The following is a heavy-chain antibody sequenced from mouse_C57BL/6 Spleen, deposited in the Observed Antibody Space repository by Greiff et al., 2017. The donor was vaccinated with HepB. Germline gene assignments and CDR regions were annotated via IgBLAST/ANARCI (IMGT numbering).Heavy chain of an antibody. V-gene: IGHV2-6*01. J-gene: IGHJ3*01. Sequence: LMESGPGLVAPSQSLSITCTVSGFSLTSYGVDWVRQSPGKGLEWLGVIWGVGSTNYNSALKSRLSISKDNSKSQVFLKMNSLQTDDTAMYYCASNYGSSYGDWFAYWGQGTLVTVSA. D-gene: IGHD1-1*01. CDR2: IWGVGST. CDR1: GFSLTSYG. CDR3: ASNYGSSYGDWFAY.